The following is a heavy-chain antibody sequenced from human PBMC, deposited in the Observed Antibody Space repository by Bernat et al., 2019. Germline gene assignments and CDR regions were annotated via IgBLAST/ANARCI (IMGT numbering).Heavy chain of an antibody. Sequence: QIQLVQSGAEVKKPGASVKVSCKASGDSFTSYGISWVRQAPGQGLEWMGWISGHSGNTHYAQKLQGRVIMTTDTSTSTTYMELRSLTSDDTAIYYCARDREFCSGGSCFHQDYWGQGTLVTVSS. V-gene: IGHV1-18*01. CDR1: GDSFTSYG. CDR2: ISGHSGNT. J-gene: IGHJ4*02. D-gene: IGHD2-15*01. CDR3: ARDREFCSGGSCFHQDY.